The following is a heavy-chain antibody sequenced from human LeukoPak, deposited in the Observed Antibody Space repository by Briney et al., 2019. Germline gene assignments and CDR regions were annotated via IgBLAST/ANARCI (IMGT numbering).Heavy chain of an antibody. Sequence: GSLRLSCAASGFTFSSYWMHWVRQAPGKGLVWVSRINSDGSSTSYADSVKGRFTISRDNAKNTLYLQMNSLRAEDTAVYYCARDLIVVRYYDFWSGSDAFDIWGQGTMVTVSS. CDR2: INSDGSST. V-gene: IGHV3-74*01. D-gene: IGHD3-3*01. J-gene: IGHJ3*02. CDR3: ARDLIVVRYYDFWSGSDAFDI. CDR1: GFTFSSYW.